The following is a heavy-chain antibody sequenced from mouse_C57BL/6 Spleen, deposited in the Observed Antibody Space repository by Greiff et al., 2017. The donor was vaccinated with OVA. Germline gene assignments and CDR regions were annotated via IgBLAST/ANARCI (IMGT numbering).Heavy chain of an antibody. CDR1: GFTFSSYG. V-gene: IGHV5-6*01. D-gene: IGHD2-1*01. J-gene: IGHJ4*01. Sequence: EVMLVESGGDLVKPGGSLKLSCAASGFTFSSYGMSWVRQTPDKRLEWVATISSGGSYTYYPDSVKGRFTISRDNAKNTLYLQMSSLKSEDTAMYYCARQGRGNYYAMDYWGQGTSVTVSS. CDR3: ARQGRGNYYAMDY. CDR2: ISSGGSYT.